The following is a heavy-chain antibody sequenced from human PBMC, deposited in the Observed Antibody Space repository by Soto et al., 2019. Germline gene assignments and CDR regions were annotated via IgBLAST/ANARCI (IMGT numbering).Heavy chain of an antibody. CDR1: GYTFTGYY. D-gene: IGHD2-2*02. V-gene: IGHV1-2*02. CDR3: ARALCSGSSCYKRGFDF. CDR2: INPNSGGT. J-gene: IGHJ4*02. Sequence: ASVKVSCKASGYTFTGYYMHWVLQAPGQVLEWMGWINPNSGGTNYAQKFQGRFTISRDSSKNTVLLQMNSLRAEDTAVYFCARALCSGSSCYKRGFDFWGQGTLVTVSS.